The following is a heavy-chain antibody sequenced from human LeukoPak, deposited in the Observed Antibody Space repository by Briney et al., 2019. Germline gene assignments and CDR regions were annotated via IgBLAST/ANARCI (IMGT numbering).Heavy chain of an antibody. CDR1: GDSVSSNSAA. CDR3: ARAVQLWSRTYYYYYYGMDV. Sequence: SQTLSLTCAISGDSVSSNSAAWNWIRQSPSRGLEWLGRTYYRSKWYNDYAVSVKSRITINPDTSKNQFSLQLNSVTPEDTAVYYCARAVQLWSRTYYYYYYGMDVWGQGTTVTVSS. CDR2: TYYRSKWYN. D-gene: IGHD5-18*01. V-gene: IGHV6-1*01. J-gene: IGHJ6*02.